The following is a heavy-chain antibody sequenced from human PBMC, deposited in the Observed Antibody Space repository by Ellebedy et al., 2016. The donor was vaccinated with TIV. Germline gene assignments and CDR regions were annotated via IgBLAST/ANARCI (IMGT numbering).Heavy chain of an antibody. CDR2: INAGNGNT. V-gene: IGHV1-3*01. J-gene: IGHJ4*02. CDR3: ARERSGVAAAGEDYYFDY. Sequence: AASVKVSCKASGYTFTSYAMHWVRQAPGQRLEWMGWINAGNGNTKYSQKFQGRVTITRDTSASTAYMELNSLRSEDTAVYYCARERSGVAAAGEDYYFDYWGQGTLVTVSS. CDR1: GYTFTSYA. D-gene: IGHD6-13*01.